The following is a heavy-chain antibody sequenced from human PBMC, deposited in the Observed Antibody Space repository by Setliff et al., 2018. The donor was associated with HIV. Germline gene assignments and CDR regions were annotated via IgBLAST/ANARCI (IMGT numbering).Heavy chain of an antibody. Sequence: ASVKVSCKASGDTFSSYAISWVRQAPGQGLEWMGGIIPILGMGNHAQKFQGRVTITADKSANTAYMELTSLRPEDTAIYYCASSGSLFYYWGQGTLVTVSS. CDR2: IIPILGMG. CDR1: GDTFSSYA. J-gene: IGHJ4*02. V-gene: IGHV1-69*10. CDR3: ASSGSLFYY. D-gene: IGHD1-26*01.